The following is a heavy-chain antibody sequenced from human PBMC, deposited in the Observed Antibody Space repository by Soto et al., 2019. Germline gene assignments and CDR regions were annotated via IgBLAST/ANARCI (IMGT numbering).Heavy chain of an antibody. D-gene: IGHD5-18*01. CDR1: GYTFTSYG. CDR2: ISAYNGNA. Sequence: GASVKVSCKASGYTFTSYGISWVRQAPGQGLEWMGWISAYNGNANYAQKLQGRVTMTTDTSTSTAYMELRSLRSDDTAVYYCARDSVPGGYSYGFDYWGQGTLVTVPQ. CDR3: ARDSVPGGYSYGFDY. J-gene: IGHJ4*02. V-gene: IGHV1-18*01.